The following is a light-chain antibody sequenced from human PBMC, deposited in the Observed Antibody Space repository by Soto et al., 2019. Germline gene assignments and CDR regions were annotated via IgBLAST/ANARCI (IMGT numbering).Light chain of an antibody. CDR1: SSDLGGYNY. CDR3: SSYTSSSTLV. Sequence: QSALTQPASVSGSPGQSITISCTGTSSDLGGYNYVSWYQQHPGKAPKVMIYEVSNRPSGVSNRFSGSNSGNTASLTISGLQAEDEADYYCSSYTSSSTLVFGGGTKLPVL. J-gene: IGLJ2*01. CDR2: EVS. V-gene: IGLV2-14*01.